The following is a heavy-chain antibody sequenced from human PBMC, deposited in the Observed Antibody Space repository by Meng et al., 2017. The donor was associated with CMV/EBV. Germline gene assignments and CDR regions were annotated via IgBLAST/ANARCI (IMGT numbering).Heavy chain of an antibody. CDR1: FSVSTSGVV. CDR2: IYWNDDK. J-gene: IGHJ4*02. D-gene: IGHD2-2*02. Sequence: FSVSTSGVVVGWIRQPPGKALEWLALIYWNDDKRYSPSLKSRLTITKDTSKNQVVLTMTNMDPVDTATYHCARAYCSSTSCYKRYDYWGQGTLVTVSS. CDR3: ARAYCSSTSCYKRYDY. V-gene: IGHV2-5*01.